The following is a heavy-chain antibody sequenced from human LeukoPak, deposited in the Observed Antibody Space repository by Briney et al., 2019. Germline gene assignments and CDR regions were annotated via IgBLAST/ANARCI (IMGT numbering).Heavy chain of an antibody. D-gene: IGHD5/OR15-5a*01. CDR2: MNPNSGNT. J-gene: IGHJ6*02. CDR3: ARDVDIVSSPNYYYYGMDV. Sequence: ASVKVSYKASGYTFTSYDINWVRQATGQGLEWMGWMNPNSGNTGYAQKFQGRVTITRDTSASTAYMELSSLRSEDTAVYYCARDVDIVSSPNYYYYGMDVWGQGTTVTVSS. V-gene: IGHV1-8*01. CDR1: GYTFTSYD.